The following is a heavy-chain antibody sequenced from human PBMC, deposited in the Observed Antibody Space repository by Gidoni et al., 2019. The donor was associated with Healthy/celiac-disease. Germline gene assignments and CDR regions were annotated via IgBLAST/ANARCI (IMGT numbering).Heavy chain of an antibody. J-gene: IGHJ4*02. D-gene: IGHD4-17*01. Sequence: EVQLVAFGGGLVQPGGSLRLSCAASGFPFSSYAMHWVRQAPGKGLEYVSAISSNGGSTYYANSVKGRFTISRDNSKNTLYLQMGSLRAEDMAVYYCARAYYGDYDLDYWGQGTLVTVSS. CDR3: ARAYYGDYDLDY. CDR1: GFPFSSYA. V-gene: IGHV3-64*01. CDR2: ISSNGGST.